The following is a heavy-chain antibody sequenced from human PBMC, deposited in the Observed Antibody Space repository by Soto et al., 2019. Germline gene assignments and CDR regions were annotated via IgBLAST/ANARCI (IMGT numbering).Heavy chain of an antibody. CDR3: AKERSSGWSFDY. D-gene: IGHD6-19*01. Sequence: EVQLLESGGGLVQPGGSLRLSCAASGFTFSTYAMNWVRQAPGKGLEWVSGISGSGDSTYYADSVKGRFTVSRDNSKNTLYLQMNSLRAEDPAVFSCAKERSSGWSFDYWGQGTLVTVSS. V-gene: IGHV3-23*01. J-gene: IGHJ4*02. CDR2: ISGSGDST. CDR1: GFTFSTYA.